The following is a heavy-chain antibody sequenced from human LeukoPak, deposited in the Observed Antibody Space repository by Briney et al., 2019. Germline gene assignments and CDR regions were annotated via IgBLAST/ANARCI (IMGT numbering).Heavy chain of an antibody. CDR3: ARARRDSQKLLDY. D-gene: IGHD5-24*01. J-gene: IGHJ4*02. Sequence: SETLSLTCAVYGGSFSGYYWSWIRQPPGKGLEWIGEINHSGSTNYNPSLKSRVTISVDTSKNQFSLKLSSVTAADRAVYYCARARRDSQKLLDYWGQGTVVPVSS. V-gene: IGHV4-34*01. CDR2: INHSGST. CDR1: GGSFSGYY.